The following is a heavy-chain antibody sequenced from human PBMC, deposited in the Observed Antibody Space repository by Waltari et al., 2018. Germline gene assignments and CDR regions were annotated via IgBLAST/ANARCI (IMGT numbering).Heavy chain of an antibody. Sequence: QVQLQQWGAGLLKPSETLSLTCAVYGGSFSGYYWSWIRQPPGKGLEWIGEINHSGSTNYNPALKSRVTISVDTSKNQFSLKLSSVTAADTAVYYCAAITMIVVVSIDALDIWGQGTMVTVSS. J-gene: IGHJ3*02. CDR2: INHSGST. CDR1: GGSFSGYY. CDR3: AAITMIVVVSIDALDI. D-gene: IGHD3-22*01. V-gene: IGHV4-34*01.